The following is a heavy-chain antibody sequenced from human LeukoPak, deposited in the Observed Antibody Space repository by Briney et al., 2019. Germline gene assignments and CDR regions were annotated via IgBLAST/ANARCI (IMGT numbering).Heavy chain of an antibody. J-gene: IGHJ4*02. Sequence: GGCLRLSCAASGFTFRYYYMSWLRQAPGKGREWVSYFSSGGSTIYYADSVNGRFAISRDNATNSLYLQMNSLRAEHTAVYYCARDRLNWNDVWPYYFDYWGQGTLVTVSS. CDR1: GFTFRYYY. V-gene: IGHV3-11*01. CDR3: ARDRLNWNDVWPYYFDY. CDR2: FSSGGSTI. D-gene: IGHD1-1*01.